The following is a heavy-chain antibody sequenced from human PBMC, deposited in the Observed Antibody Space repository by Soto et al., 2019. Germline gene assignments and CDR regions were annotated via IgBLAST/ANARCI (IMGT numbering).Heavy chain of an antibody. V-gene: IGHV1-8*01. CDR3: ARTSSGWYASLDY. J-gene: IGHJ4*02. CDR2: MNPNSGNT. Sequence: ASVKVSCKASGYTFTSYDVNWVRQATGQGLEWMGWMNPNSGNTGYAQKFQGRVTMTRNTSISTAYMELSSLRSEDTAVYYCARTSSGWYASLDYWGQRTLVTVTS. CDR1: GYTFTSYD. D-gene: IGHD6-19*01.